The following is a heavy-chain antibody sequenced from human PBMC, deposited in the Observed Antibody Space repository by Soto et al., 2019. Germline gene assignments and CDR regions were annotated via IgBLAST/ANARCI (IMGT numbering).Heavy chain of an antibody. CDR3: ARDMFNYYGSGSPSHFDY. V-gene: IGHV3-33*01. CDR2: IWYDGSNK. CDR1: GFTFSSYG. Sequence: GGSLRLSCAASGFTFSSYGMHWVRQAPGKGLEWVAVIWYDGSNKYYADSVKGRFTISRDNSKNTLYLQMNSLRAEDTAVYYCARDMFNYYGSGSPSHFDYWAQGTLVTVSS. D-gene: IGHD3-10*01. J-gene: IGHJ4*02.